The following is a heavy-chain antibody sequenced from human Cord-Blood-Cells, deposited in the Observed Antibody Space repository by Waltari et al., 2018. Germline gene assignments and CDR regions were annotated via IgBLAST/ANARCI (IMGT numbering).Heavy chain of an antibody. Sequence: EVQLVESGGGLVQPGGSLKLSCAASGFTFSGSAMHWVRQASGKGVEWVGRIRSKANSDATAYAASVKGRFTISRDDSKNTAYLQMNSLKTEDTAVYYCTRHTVAGDYWGQGTLVTVSS. CDR1: GFTFSGSA. D-gene: IGHD6-19*01. J-gene: IGHJ4*02. V-gene: IGHV3-73*02. CDR2: IRSKANSDAT. CDR3: TRHTVAGDY.